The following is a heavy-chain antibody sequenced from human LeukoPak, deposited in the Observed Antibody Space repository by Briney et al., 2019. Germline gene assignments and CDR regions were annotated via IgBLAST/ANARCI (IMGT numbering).Heavy chain of an antibody. CDR1: GGSISSYY. CDR3: ATNAQTYYYGMDV. Sequence: PSETLSLTCTVSGGSISSYYWSWIRQPPGKGLEWIGYIYYSGSTNYNPSLKSRVTISVDTSKNQFSLKLSSVTAADTAVYYCATNAQTYYYGMDVWGQGTTATVSS. CDR2: IYYSGST. J-gene: IGHJ6*02. V-gene: IGHV4-59*08.